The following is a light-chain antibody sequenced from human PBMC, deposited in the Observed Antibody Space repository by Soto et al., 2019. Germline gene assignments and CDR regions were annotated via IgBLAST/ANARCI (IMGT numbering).Light chain of an antibody. Sequence: DIQMTQSPSSLSASIGDRVTIACRASQYINTYLNWYQQKPGKAPKLLIYAASSLQSGVPSRFSGSGAGTYFTLIITRLQPEDFATYSCQQSYSAPLTFGGGTNVEIK. CDR2: AAS. CDR3: QQSYSAPLT. J-gene: IGKJ4*01. V-gene: IGKV1-39*01. CDR1: QYINTY.